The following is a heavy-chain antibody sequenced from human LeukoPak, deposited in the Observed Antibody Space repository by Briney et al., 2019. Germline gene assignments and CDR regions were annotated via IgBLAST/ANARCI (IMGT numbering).Heavy chain of an antibody. V-gene: IGHV3-23*01. J-gene: IGHJ4*02. D-gene: IGHD2/OR15-2a*01. CDR3: ATARPDCYNTGCSY. CDR1: GFSFSNYD. CDR2: IAGGGGTT. Sequence: TGGSLRLSCVASGFSFSNYDMSWVRQAPGKGLEWVSAIAGGGGTTYYADSVKGRFSISRDNSKNTLSLQMNSLRADDTAVYYCATARPDCYNTGCSYWGQGTLVTVSS.